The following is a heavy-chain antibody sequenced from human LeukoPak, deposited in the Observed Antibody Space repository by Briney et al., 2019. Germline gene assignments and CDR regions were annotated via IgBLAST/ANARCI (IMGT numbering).Heavy chain of an antibody. V-gene: IGHV4-31*03. CDR1: GGSISSGGYY. Sequence: SETLSLTCTVSGGSISSGGYYWSWIRQHPGKGLEWIGYIYYSGSTYYNPSLKSRVTTSVDTSKNQFSLKLSSVTAADTAVYYCARMHCSGGSCYTAYFDYWGQGTLVTVSS. J-gene: IGHJ4*02. D-gene: IGHD2-15*01. CDR3: ARMHCSGGSCYTAYFDY. CDR2: IYYSGST.